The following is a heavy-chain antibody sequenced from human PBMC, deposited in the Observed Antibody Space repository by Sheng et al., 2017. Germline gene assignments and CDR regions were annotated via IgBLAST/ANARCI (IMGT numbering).Heavy chain of an antibody. D-gene: IGHD6-19*01. V-gene: IGHV4-4*02. CDR3: ARVISSGWRTNDY. J-gene: IGHJ4*02. Sequence: QVQLQESGPGLVEPSGTLSLTCTVSGVSISNNDWWSWVRRSPGKGLEWIGEIHHGGRTKYNPSLKSRVTMSVDKSMNQFSLRLTSVTAADTAVYYCARVISSGWRTNDYWGQGALVTVSS. CDR1: GVSISNNDW. CDR2: IHHGGRT.